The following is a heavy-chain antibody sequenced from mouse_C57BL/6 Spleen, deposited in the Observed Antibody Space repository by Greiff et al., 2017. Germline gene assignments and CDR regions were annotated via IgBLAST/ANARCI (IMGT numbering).Heavy chain of an antibody. J-gene: IGHJ4*01. CDR2: IWSDGST. D-gene: IGHD4-1*01. Sequence: VQLVASGPGLVAPSQSLSITCTVSGFSLTSYGVHWVRQPPGKGLEWLVVIWSDGSTTYNSALKSRLSISKDNSKSQVFLKMNSLQTDDTAMYYCARHETGVYYAMDYWGQGTSVTVSS. CDR3: ARHETGVYYAMDY. V-gene: IGHV2-6-1*01. CDR1: GFSLTSYG.